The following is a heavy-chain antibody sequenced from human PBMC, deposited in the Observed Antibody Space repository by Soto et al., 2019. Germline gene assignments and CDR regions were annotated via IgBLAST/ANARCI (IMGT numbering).Heavy chain of an antibody. CDR3: AEGGFLYCSGGSCLNNDFDY. CDR2: SSGSGDTT. Sequence: GGSLRLSCVVSGFTFSVHVMSWVRQAPGKGLEWVSGSSGSGDTTYFADSVKGRFTISRDNPKNTLYLQVSSLRAEDTAVYYCAEGGFLYCSGGSCLNNDFDYWGQGTLVTVYS. V-gene: IGHV3-23*01. J-gene: IGHJ4*02. D-gene: IGHD2-15*01. CDR1: GFTFSVHV.